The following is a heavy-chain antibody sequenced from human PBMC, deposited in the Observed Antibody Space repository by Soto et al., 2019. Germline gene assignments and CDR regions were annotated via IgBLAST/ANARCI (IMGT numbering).Heavy chain of an antibody. V-gene: IGHV3-72*01. CDR3: TVWGSGNDFGAA. CDR2: SKNKADSYTT. J-gene: IGHJ4*02. D-gene: IGHD3-10*01. Sequence: EVQLVESGGGLVQPGGSLRLSCAASGFTFSDHYMDWVRQAPGKGLEWVGRSKNKADSYTTEYAASVKGRFTISRDGSNHSLFLQMNSLKTEDTAVYYCTVWGSGNDFGAAWGQGILVTVSS. CDR1: GFTFSDHY.